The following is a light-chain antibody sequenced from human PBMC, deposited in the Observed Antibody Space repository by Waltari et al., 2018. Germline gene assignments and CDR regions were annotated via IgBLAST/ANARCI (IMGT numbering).Light chain of an antibody. V-gene: IGLV2-8*01. J-gene: IGLJ3*02. Sequence: QSALTQPPSASGSPGQSVTISCTGTSSDVGGYNYVSWYQQHPGKAPKQMICEFSKRPSGVPDRFPGSKSGNTASLTVSGLQADDEAHYYCSSYAGSNNWVFGGGTKLTVL. CDR2: EFS. CDR3: SSYAGSNNWV. CDR1: SSDVGGYNY.